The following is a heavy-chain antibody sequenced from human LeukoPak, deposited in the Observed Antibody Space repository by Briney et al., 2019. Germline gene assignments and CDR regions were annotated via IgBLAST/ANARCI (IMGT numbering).Heavy chain of an antibody. J-gene: IGHJ4*02. Sequence: QAGGSLRLSCAASGFSFSTYEMSWVRQAPGKGLQWISYINEGGEETYYGDSVKGRFTDSRDNAKNSLYLQMNSLRVEDTATYYCARDRPDRGYSYGRDFDYWGQGTLVTVSS. CDR1: GFSFSTYE. D-gene: IGHD5-18*01. CDR2: INEGGEET. CDR3: ARDRPDRGYSYGRDFDY. V-gene: IGHV3-48*03.